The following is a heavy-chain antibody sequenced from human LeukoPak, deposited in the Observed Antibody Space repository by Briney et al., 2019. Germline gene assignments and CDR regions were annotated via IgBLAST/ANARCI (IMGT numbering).Heavy chain of an antibody. D-gene: IGHD6-19*01. CDR2: INAYNGDT. J-gene: IGHJ4*02. CDR1: GYTFISYG. V-gene: IGHV1-18*01. Sequence: ASVKVSCKASGYTFISYGIIWVRQAPGQGPEWMGWINAYNGDTHYAQKVQDRITMTTGTSTSTAYMELRSLRRDDTAVYCCARVTGGAMAHIWGQGTLVTVSS. CDR3: ARVTGGAMAHI.